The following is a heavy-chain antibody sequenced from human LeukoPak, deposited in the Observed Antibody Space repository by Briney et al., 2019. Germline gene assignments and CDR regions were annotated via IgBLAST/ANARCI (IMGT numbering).Heavy chain of an antibody. D-gene: IGHD6-19*01. CDR3: ARQVAVAGTRDY. CDR2: IYYSGST. Sequence: SETLPLTCTVSGGSISSYYWSWIRQPPGKGLEWVGYIYYSGSTNYNPSLKSRVTISVDTSKNQFSLKLSSVTAADTAVYYCARQVAVAGTRDYWGQGTLVTVSS. J-gene: IGHJ4*02. V-gene: IGHV4-59*08. CDR1: GGSISSYY.